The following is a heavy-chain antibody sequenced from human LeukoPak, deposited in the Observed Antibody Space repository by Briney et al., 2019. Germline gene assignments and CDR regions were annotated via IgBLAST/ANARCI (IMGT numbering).Heavy chain of an antibody. V-gene: IGHV3-21*01. Sequence: PGGSLRLSCAASGFTFSSYSMNWVRQAPGKGLEWVSSISSSSSYIYYADSVKGRFTISRDNAKNSLYLQMNSLRAEDTAVYYCARDLLGYCSSTSCSDAFDIWGQGTMVTVSS. CDR3: ARDLLGYCSSTSCSDAFDI. CDR2: ISSSSSYI. J-gene: IGHJ3*02. CDR1: GFTFSSYS. D-gene: IGHD2-2*01.